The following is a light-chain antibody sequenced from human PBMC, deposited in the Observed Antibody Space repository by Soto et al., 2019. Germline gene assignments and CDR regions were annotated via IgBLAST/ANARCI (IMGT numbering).Light chain of an antibody. V-gene: IGKV1-39*01. J-gene: IGKJ1*01. CDR3: QQSCGSPWT. CDR1: QNIKTF. CDR2: AAS. Sequence: DIQMTQSPSSLSASVGESVTITCRASQNIKTFLNWYQQKPGKTTKLLICAASSLQSGVPSRFSGGGSGTDFTLSISSLQPEDFATYFCQQSCGSPWTFGQGTKVDIK.